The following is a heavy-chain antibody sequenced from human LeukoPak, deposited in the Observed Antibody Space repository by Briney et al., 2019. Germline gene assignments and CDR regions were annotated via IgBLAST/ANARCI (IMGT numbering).Heavy chain of an antibody. D-gene: IGHD3-3*01. CDR1: GFTFTIFG. V-gene: IGHV3-48*01. J-gene: IGHJ3*02. CDR2: IDTRSGIT. Sequence: PPGGSLRLSCAASGFTFTIFGLNWVRQAPGKVPEWVSYIDTRSGITYYADSVQGRFTISRDNAQESVFLQMNSLRADDTAVYYCARTYDFGRGPPGDAFDNWGPGTLVTVSS. CDR3: ARTYDFGRGPPGDAFDN.